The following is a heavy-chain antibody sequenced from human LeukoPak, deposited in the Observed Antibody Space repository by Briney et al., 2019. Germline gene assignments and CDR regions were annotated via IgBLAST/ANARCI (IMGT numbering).Heavy chain of an antibody. V-gene: IGHV3-48*03. J-gene: IGHJ6*02. D-gene: IGHD3-22*01. CDR1: GFTFSSYE. CDR3: AREDDNYYDSSGYYYGMDV. CDR2: ISNSGTAI. Sequence: GGSLRLSCAASGFTFSSYEMNWVRQAPGKGLEWVSYISNSGTAIYYADSVKGRFTISRDNSKNTLYLQMNSLRAEDTAVYYCAREDDNYYDSSGYYYGMDVWGQGTTVTVSS.